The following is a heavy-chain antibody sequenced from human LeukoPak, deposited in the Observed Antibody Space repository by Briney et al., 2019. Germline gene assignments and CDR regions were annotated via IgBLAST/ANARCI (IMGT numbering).Heavy chain of an antibody. CDR3: ARDGRHLQLWRFDY. CDR1: GFTFSSYA. J-gene: IGHJ4*02. V-gene: IGHV3-64*01. CDR2: INSNGGST. D-gene: IGHD5-18*01. Sequence: GGSLRLSCVASGFTFSSYAMHWVRQTPGKGLEYVSGINSNGGSTHYANSVKGRFTISRDNSKHTLYLQMNSLRAEDTAVYYCARDGRHLQLWRFDYWGQGTQVTVSS.